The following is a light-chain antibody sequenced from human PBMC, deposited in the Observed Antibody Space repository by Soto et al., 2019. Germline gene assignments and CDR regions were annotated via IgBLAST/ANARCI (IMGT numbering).Light chain of an antibody. CDR3: QQYGSSPPLT. CDR2: GAS. CDR1: QSVSSSY. V-gene: IGKV3-20*01. Sequence: EIVLTQSPGTLSLSPGERATLSCRASQSVSSSYFAWYQQQPGQAPRLIIYGASSRATGIPDRFSGSGSGTDFTLNIIRLDPEDVAVYYCQQYGSSPPLTFGGGTKVEIK. J-gene: IGKJ4*01.